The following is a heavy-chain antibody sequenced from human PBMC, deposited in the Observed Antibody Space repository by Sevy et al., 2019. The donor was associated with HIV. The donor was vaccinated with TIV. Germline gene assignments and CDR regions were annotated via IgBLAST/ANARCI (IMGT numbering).Heavy chain of an antibody. CDR3: ARDMITFGGVIVFGAFDI. V-gene: IGHV1-2*02. J-gene: IGHJ3*02. CDR2: INPNSGGT. Sequence: ASVKVSCKASGYTFTGYYMHWVRQAPGQGLEWMGWINPNSGGTNYAKKFQGRVTMTRDTSISTAYMELSRLRSDDTAVYYCARDMITFGGVIVFGAFDIWGQGTMVTVSS. CDR1: GYTFTGYY. D-gene: IGHD3-16*02.